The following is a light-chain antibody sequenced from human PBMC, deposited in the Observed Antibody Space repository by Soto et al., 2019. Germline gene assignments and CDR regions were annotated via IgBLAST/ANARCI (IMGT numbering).Light chain of an antibody. CDR1: QSIAGY. V-gene: IGKV1-39*01. J-gene: IGKJ3*01. Sequence: DIQITQSPSSLSASVGDRVTITCRASQSIAGYLNWYRRKSGKAPELLIYDVSTLQSGVPSRFSGSGSGTDFTLTISSLQPEDFATYSCQQSFITPLTFGPGTKVDL. CDR3: QQSFITPLT. CDR2: DVS.